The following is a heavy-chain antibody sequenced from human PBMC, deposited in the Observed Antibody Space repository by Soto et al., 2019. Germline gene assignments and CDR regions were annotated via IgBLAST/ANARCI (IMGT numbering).Heavy chain of an antibody. CDR2: IYYSGST. Sequence: SETLSLTCTVSGGSIRSYYWSWIRKPPGKGLEWIGYIYYSGSTNYNPSLKSRVTISVDTSKIQFSLKLISVTAADTAVYSWARGYSSSSPWFDPWGQGTLVTVSS. V-gene: IGHV4-59*01. CDR1: GGSIRSYY. J-gene: IGHJ5*02. D-gene: IGHD6-6*01. CDR3: ARGYSSSSPWFDP.